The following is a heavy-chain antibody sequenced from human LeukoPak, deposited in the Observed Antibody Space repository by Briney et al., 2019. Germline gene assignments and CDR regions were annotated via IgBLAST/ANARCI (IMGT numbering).Heavy chain of an antibody. CDR2: TYYRSKWYN. CDR1: GDSVSSNSAA. J-gene: IGHJ3*02. V-gene: IGHV6-1*01. D-gene: IGHD3-3*01. CDR3: ARDGTMRSGPAFDI. Sequence: SQTLSLTCAISGDSVSSNSAAWNWIRQSPSRGLEWRGRTYYRSKWYNDYAVSVKSRITINPHTSKNQFSLQLNSVTPEDTAVYYCARDGTMRSGPAFDIWGQGTMVTVSS.